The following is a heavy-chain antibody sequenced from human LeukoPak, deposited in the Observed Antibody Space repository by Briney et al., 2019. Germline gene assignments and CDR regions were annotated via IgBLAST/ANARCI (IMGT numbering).Heavy chain of an antibody. CDR2: ISYDGSNK. V-gene: IGHV3-30-3*01. Sequence: PGGSLRLSCAASGFTFSSYAMHWVRQAPGKGLEWVAVISYDGSNKYYADSVKGRFTISRDNSKNTLYLQMNSLRAEDTAVYYCARGGDYDSSGSLGIGAFDIWGQGTMVTVSS. D-gene: IGHD3-22*01. J-gene: IGHJ3*02. CDR3: ARGGDYDSSGSLGIGAFDI. CDR1: GFTFSSYA.